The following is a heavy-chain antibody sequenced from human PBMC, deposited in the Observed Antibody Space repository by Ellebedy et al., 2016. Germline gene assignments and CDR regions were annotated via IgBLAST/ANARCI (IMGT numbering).Heavy chain of an antibody. Sequence: GESLKISXAASGFTFSNYGMHWVRQAPGQGLEWVAVILRDGSNKFYADSVKDRFTISRDNSKNTLYLQMNSLRTEDTAVYHCAKGFAGATDSWGQGTLVTVSS. V-gene: IGHV3-30*18. CDR2: ILRDGSNK. D-gene: IGHD1-26*01. CDR3: AKGFAGATDS. J-gene: IGHJ4*02. CDR1: GFTFSNYG.